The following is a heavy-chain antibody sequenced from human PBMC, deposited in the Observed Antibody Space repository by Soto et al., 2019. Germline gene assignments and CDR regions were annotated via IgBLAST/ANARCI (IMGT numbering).Heavy chain of an antibody. V-gene: IGHV4-34*01. CDR3: ARGQTYYYGSGYYTFDY. CDR2: INHSGST. Sequence: QVQLQQWGAGLLKPSETLSLTCAVYGGSFSGYYWSWIRQPPGKGLEWIGEINHSGSTNYNPSLKSRVNISVDTSKNQFSLKLSSVTAADTAVYYCARGQTYYYGSGYYTFDYWGQGTLVTVSS. CDR1: GGSFSGYY. J-gene: IGHJ4*02. D-gene: IGHD3-10*01.